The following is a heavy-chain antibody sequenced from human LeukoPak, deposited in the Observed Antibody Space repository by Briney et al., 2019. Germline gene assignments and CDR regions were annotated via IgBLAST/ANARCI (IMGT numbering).Heavy chain of an antibody. V-gene: IGHV4-59*08. CDR2: IYYSGST. D-gene: IGHD3-22*01. J-gene: IGHJ4*02. CDR1: GGSISSYY. Sequence: SVTLSLTCTVSGGSISSYYWSWIRQPPGKGLEWIGYIYYSGSTSYNPSLKSRVTISVDTSKNQFSLKLSSVTAADTAVYYCARHSYYDSSGYRFDYWGQGTLVTVSS. CDR3: ARHSYYDSSGYRFDY.